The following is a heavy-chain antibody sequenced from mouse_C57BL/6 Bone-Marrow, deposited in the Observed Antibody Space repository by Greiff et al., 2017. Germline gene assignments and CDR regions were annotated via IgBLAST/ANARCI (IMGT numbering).Heavy chain of an antibody. CDR2: ISNLAYSI. D-gene: IGHD1-1*02. CDR1: GFTFSDYG. Sequence: EVKLMESGGGLVQPGGSLKLSCAASGFTFSDYGMAWVRQAPRKGPAWVAFISNLAYSIYYADTVTGRFTISRENAKNTLYLEMGSLRSEDTAMYYCARHWGGYSYWYFDVWGTGTTGTDTS. CDR3: ARHWGGYSYWYFDV. V-gene: IGHV5-15*01. J-gene: IGHJ1*03.